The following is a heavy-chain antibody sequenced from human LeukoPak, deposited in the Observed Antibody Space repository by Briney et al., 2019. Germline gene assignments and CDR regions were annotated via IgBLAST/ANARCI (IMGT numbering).Heavy chain of an antibody. Sequence: SVKVSCKASGGTFSSYAISWVRQAPGQGLEWMGRIIPILGIANYAQKFQGRVTITADKSTSTAYMELSSLRSEDTAVYYCASDVPGIAVAGPVNYWGQGTLVTVSS. D-gene: IGHD6-19*01. CDR2: IIPILGIA. J-gene: IGHJ4*02. CDR3: ASDVPGIAVAGPVNY. V-gene: IGHV1-69*04. CDR1: GGTFSSYA.